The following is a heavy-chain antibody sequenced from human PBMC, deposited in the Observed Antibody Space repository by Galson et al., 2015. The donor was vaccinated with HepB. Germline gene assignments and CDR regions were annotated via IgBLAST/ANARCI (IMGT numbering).Heavy chain of an antibody. Sequence: SLRLSCADSGFTFSAYWMSWVRQAPGIGLEWVANIKQDGSRKEYVDSVKGRFTIYRDNAKNSLYLQRNSLRGEDRAPYYCAREGIGGFEYWGQGTPVTVSA. CDR1: GFTFSAYW. V-gene: IGHV3-7*05. D-gene: IGHD3-10*01. J-gene: IGHJ4*02. CDR2: IKQDGSRK. CDR3: AREGIGGFEY.